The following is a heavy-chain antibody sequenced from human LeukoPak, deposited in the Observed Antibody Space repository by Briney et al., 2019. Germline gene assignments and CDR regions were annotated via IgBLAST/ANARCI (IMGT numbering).Heavy chain of an antibody. D-gene: IGHD6-19*01. CDR1: GYSFTIYW. Sequence: GESLKISCKGSGYSFTIYWIGWVRQMPGKGLEWMGIIYPGDSDTRYSPSFQGQVTISADKSISTAYLQWSSLKASDTAMYYCARPSIAVAGYSEGFDYWGQGTLVTVSS. CDR2: IYPGDSDT. J-gene: IGHJ4*02. V-gene: IGHV5-51*01. CDR3: ARPSIAVAGYSEGFDY.